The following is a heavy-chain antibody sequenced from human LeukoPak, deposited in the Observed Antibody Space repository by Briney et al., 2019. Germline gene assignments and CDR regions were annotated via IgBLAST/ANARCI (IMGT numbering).Heavy chain of an antibody. CDR1: GGSISSSSYY. Sequence: PSETLSLTCTVSGGSISSSSYYWGWIRQPPGHRLERIGRIYYSGSTYYNPSLKSRVTISVDTSKNQFSLKLSSVTAADTAVYYCARLFSYSSGWLGAFDIWGQGTMVTVSS. CDR2: IYYSGST. V-gene: IGHV4-39*01. CDR3: ARLFSYSSGWLGAFDI. J-gene: IGHJ3*02. D-gene: IGHD6-19*01.